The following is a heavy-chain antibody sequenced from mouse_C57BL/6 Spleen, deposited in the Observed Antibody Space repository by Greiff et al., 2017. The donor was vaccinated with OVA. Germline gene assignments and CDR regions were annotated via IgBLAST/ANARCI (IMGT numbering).Heavy chain of an antibody. CDR3: AKIGSGWFAY. V-gene: IGHV5-6*01. CDR1: GFTFSSYG. CDR2: ISSGGSYT. Sequence: EVKLMESGGDLVKPGGSLKLSCAASGFTFSSYGMSWVRQTPDKRLEWVATISSGGSYTYYTDSVKGRFTISRDNAKNTLYLQMSSLKSEDTAMYYCAKIGSGWFAYWGQGTLVTVSA. D-gene: IGHD1-3*01. J-gene: IGHJ3*01.